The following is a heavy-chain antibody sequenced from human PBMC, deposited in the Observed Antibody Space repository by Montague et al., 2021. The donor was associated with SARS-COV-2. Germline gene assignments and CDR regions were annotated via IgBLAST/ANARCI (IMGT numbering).Heavy chain of an antibody. CDR3: ARGMRRPYYYYYGMDV. CDR2: INHSGST. CDR1: GGSFSGYY. V-gene: IGHV4-34*01. J-gene: IGHJ6*02. Sequence: SETLSLTCAVYGGSFSGYYWSWICQPPRKGLEWIGEINHSGSTNYNPSLKSRVTISVDTSKNQFSLKLSSVTAADTAVYYCARGMRRPYYYYYGMDVWGQGTTVTVSS.